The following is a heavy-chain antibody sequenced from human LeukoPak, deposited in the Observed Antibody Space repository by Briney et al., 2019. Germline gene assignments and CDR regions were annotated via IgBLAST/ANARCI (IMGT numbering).Heavy chain of an antibody. CDR1: GFTFSSYE. Sequence: GGSLRLSCVASGFTFSSYEMSWVRQAPGKGLEWVSVIYSGGTTFYADSVKGRFTISRDSSKNTLYLEMNSLRAEDTAVYYCARDFPSLTASDYWGQGTLVTVSS. CDR2: IYSGGTT. J-gene: IGHJ4*02. D-gene: IGHD2-21*02. CDR3: ARDFPSLTASDY. V-gene: IGHV3-66*01.